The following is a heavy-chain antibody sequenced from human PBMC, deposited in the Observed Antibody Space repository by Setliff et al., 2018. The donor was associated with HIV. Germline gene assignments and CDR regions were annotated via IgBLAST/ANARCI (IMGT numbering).Heavy chain of an antibody. J-gene: IGHJ6*03. CDR1: GRSISSYY. Sequence: SETLSLTCTVSGRSISSYYWSWIRQPPGKGLEWIGYIYYSGSPNYNPSLKSRVTISVDTSKRQFSLQVTSVTAADTAVYYCARMATSSGWWVYYYMDVWGKGTTVTVSS. CDR3: ARMATSSGWWVYYYMDV. D-gene: IGHD6-19*01. CDR2: IYYSGSP. V-gene: IGHV4-59*12.